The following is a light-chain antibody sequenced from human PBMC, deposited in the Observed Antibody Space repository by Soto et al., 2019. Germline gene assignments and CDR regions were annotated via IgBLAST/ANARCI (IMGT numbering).Light chain of an antibody. V-gene: IGKV3-11*01. CDR1: QSVRIY. CDR3: QQRSNWPPIT. Sequence: EIVLTQSPATLSLSPGERATLSCRASQSVRIYLAWYQHKPGQAPRLLIYDASNRATGIPTRFSGSGSGTDFTLTISSLEPEDFAVYYCQQRSNWPPITFGQGTRLEI. CDR2: DAS. J-gene: IGKJ5*01.